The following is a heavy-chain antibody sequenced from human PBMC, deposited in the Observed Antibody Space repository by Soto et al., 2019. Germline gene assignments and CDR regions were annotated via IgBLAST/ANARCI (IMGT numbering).Heavy chain of an antibody. CDR3: ARASGCSGDSCAFDP. J-gene: IGHJ5*02. CDR1: GGSISTYY. D-gene: IGHD2-15*01. CDR2: IYYTGST. Sequence: QVQLQESGPGLVKPSETLSLTCTVSGGSISTYYWSWIRQPPGKGLEWIGYIYYTGSTNYNPSLKSRVTISVDTSTNQFHLKLSSVTAADTAVYYCARASGCSGDSCAFDPWGQGTLVTVSS. V-gene: IGHV4-59*01.